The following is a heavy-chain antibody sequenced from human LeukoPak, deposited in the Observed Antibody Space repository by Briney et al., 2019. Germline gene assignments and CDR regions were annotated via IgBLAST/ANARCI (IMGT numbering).Heavy chain of an antibody. V-gene: IGHV4-61*02. Sequence: SETLSLTCTVSGGSIDSGDDYWSWIRQPAGKGLEFIGRIYRTGSTTSNPSLQDRLTISIDTPKNQFSLQLTSVTAADTAIYYCARHRVVSQEVDYWGQGTLVTVSS. J-gene: IGHJ4*02. CDR1: GGSIDSGDDY. D-gene: IGHD3-3*01. CDR3: ARHRVVSQEVDY. CDR2: IYRTGST.